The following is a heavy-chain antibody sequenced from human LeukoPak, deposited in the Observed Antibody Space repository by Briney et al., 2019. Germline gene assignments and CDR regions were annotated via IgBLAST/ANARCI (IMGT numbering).Heavy chain of an antibody. Sequence: SVKVSCKASGGTFSSYAISWVRQAPGQGLEWMGGIIPIFGTANYAQKFQGRVTITADESTSTAYMELSSLRSEDTAVYYCARDSYCGGDCYSPSYYYYGMDVWGQGTTVTVSS. D-gene: IGHD2-21*02. CDR1: GGTFSSYA. CDR3: ARDSYCGGDCYSPSYYYYGMDV. J-gene: IGHJ6*02. CDR2: IIPIFGTA. V-gene: IGHV1-69*01.